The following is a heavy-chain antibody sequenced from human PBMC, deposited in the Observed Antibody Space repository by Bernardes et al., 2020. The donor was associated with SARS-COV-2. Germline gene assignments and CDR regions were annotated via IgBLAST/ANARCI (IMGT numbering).Heavy chain of an antibody. J-gene: IGHJ4*02. CDR3: AIPGGD. CDR2: ISGSGGRT. V-gene: IGHV3-23*01. Sequence: GGSLRLSCAASGFPFRSYAMGWVRQSPGKGLDWDSTISGSGGRTYYADSVKGRFAISRDNSKNTLILQMNSLRVDDTATYYCAIPGGDWGQGTLVTVSS. CDR1: GFPFRSYA. D-gene: IGHD3-16*01.